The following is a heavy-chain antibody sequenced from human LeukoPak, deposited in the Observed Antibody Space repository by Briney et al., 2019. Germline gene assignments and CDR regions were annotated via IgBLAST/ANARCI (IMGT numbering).Heavy chain of an antibody. Sequence: ASVKVSCKASGYTFTSYGISWVRQAPGQGLGWMGWISAYNGNTNYAQKLQGRVTMTTDTSTSTAYMELRSLRSDDTAVYYCARWQSLKFEQWLVQDWFDPWGQGTLVTVFS. V-gene: IGHV1-18*04. CDR1: GYTFTSYG. D-gene: IGHD6-19*01. CDR3: ARWQSLKFEQWLVQDWFDP. J-gene: IGHJ5*02. CDR2: ISAYNGNT.